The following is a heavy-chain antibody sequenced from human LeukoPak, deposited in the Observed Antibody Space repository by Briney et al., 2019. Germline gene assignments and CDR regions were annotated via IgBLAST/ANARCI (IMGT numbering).Heavy chain of an antibody. D-gene: IGHD6-6*01. Sequence: ASVKVSCKASGHTLPGYYMHWVRHAPGQGLEWMGWINPNSGGTNYAQKFQGRVTMTRDTSISTAYMELSRLRSDDTAVYYCAREHSSSSGKVFDYWGQGTLVTVSS. CDR2: INPNSGGT. CDR3: AREHSSSSGKVFDY. J-gene: IGHJ4*02. V-gene: IGHV1-2*02. CDR1: GHTLPGYY.